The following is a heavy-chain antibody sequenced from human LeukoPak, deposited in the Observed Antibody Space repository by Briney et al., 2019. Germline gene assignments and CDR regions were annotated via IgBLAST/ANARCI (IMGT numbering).Heavy chain of an antibody. CDR1: GYTFTSYY. Sequence: VASVKVSCKASGYTFTSYYMHWVRQAPGQGLEWMGIINPSGGSTSYAQKFQGRVAMTRDTSTSTVYMELSSLRSEDTAVYYCARGLGGSYVSAHFDYWGQGTLVTVSS. V-gene: IGHV1-46*01. CDR3: ARGLGGSYVSAHFDY. D-gene: IGHD1-26*01. J-gene: IGHJ4*02. CDR2: INPSGGST.